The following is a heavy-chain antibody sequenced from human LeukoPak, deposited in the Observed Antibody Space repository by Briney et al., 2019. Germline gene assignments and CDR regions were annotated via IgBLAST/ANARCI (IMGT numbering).Heavy chain of an antibody. Sequence: GESLKISCKGSGYSFTNYWIGWVRQMPGKGLEWMGIIYPDDSDTRYSPSFQGQVTISADKSISTAYLQWSSLKSSDTATYYCATYHSGTSGDWFDSWGQGTLVTVSS. CDR3: ATYHSGTSGDWFDS. D-gene: IGHD1-26*01. J-gene: IGHJ5*01. CDR1: GYSFTNYW. V-gene: IGHV5-51*01. CDR2: IYPDDSDT.